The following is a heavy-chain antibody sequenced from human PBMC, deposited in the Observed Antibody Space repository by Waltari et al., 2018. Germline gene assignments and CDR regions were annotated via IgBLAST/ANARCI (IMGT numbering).Heavy chain of an antibody. V-gene: IGHV4-59*01. J-gene: IGHJ6*03. D-gene: IGHD6-13*01. CDR3: ARDHGGIAAGYYYYYMDV. Sequence: LTCTVSGGSISSYYWSWIRQPPGKGLEWIGYIYYSGSTNYNPSLKSRVTISVDTSKNQFSLKLSSVTAADTAVYYCARDHGGIAAGYYYYYMDVWGKGTTVTVSS. CDR2: IYYSGST. CDR1: GGSISSYY.